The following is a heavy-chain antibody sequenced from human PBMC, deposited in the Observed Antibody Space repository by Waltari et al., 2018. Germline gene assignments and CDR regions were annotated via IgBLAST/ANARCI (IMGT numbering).Heavy chain of an antibody. Sequence: QLQLQESGPGLVKPSATLSLTCTVSGGSISSSSYYWGWIRQPPGKGLEWIGSIYYSGSTYYNPSLKSRVTISVDTSKNQFSLKLSSVTAADTAVYYCARGEMATIGYWGQGTLVTVSS. CDR3: ARGEMATIGY. CDR1: GGSISSSSYY. D-gene: IGHD5-12*01. J-gene: IGHJ4*02. V-gene: IGHV4-39*07. CDR2: IYYSGST.